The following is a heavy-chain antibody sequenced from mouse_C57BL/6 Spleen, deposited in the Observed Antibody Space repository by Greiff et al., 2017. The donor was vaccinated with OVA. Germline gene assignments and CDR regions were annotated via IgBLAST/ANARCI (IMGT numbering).Heavy chain of an antibody. Sequence: VQLQQPGAELVKPGASVKMSCTASGYTFTSYWITWVKQRPGQGLEWIGDIYPGSGSTNYNEKFKSKATLTVDTSSSTAYMQLSSLTSEDSAVYYCARRWDYDVGAMDYWGQGTSVTVSS. CDR3: ARRWDYDVGAMDY. J-gene: IGHJ4*01. CDR1: GYTFTSYW. D-gene: IGHD2-4*01. V-gene: IGHV1-55*01. CDR2: IYPGSGST.